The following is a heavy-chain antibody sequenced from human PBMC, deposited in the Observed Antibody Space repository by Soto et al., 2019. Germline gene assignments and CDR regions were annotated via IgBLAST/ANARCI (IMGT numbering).Heavy chain of an antibody. V-gene: IGHV3-23*01. Sequence: GGSLRRSCTASGFTFSNYGMSWGRQAPGMGLEWVSTISDSGVNTFFGDSMKDRFTISRDNSKSTVYLQLNTVRAEDTAIYYCARAIGADFFDYWGQGTLVTVSS. CDR1: GFTFSNYG. CDR2: ISDSGVNT. CDR3: ARAIGADFFDY. D-gene: IGHD6-25*01. J-gene: IGHJ4*02.